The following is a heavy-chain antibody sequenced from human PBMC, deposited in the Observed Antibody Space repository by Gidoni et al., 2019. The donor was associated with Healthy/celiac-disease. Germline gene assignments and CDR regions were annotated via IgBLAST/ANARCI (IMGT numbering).Heavy chain of an antibody. Sequence: EVQLVESGGGLVQPGRSLRLSCAASGFTFDDYAMHWVRQAPGKGLGGVSGISWNSGSIGYADSVKGRFTISRDKAKNSLYLQMNSLRAEDTALYYCAKDKSSDFWSGYYRAPFDYWGQGTLVTVSS. CDR1: GFTFDDYA. CDR2: ISWNSGSI. CDR3: AKDKSSDFWSGYYRAPFDY. V-gene: IGHV3-9*01. D-gene: IGHD3-3*01. J-gene: IGHJ4*02.